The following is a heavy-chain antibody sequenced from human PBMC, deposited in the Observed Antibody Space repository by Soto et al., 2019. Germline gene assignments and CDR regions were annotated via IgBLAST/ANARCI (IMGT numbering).Heavy chain of an antibody. V-gene: IGHV1-69*08. CDR3: ARDPTVTSVDFDY. Sequence: QVQLVQSGVEVKKPGSSVKVSCKASGGTFSSYTISWVRQAPGQGLEWMGRIIPILGIANYAQKFQGRVTITADKSTSTAYMELSSLRSEDTAVYYCARDPTVTSVDFDYWGQGTLVTVSS. CDR2: IIPILGIA. J-gene: IGHJ4*02. CDR1: GGTFSSYT. D-gene: IGHD4-17*01.